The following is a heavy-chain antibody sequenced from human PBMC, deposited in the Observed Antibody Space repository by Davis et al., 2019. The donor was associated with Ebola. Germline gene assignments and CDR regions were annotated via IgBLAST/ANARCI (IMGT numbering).Heavy chain of an antibody. CDR2: INHSGST. CDR3: ARVPTYYDFWSGYYRANGNWFDP. CDR1: GGSFSGYY. Sequence: MPSETLSLTCAVYGGSFSGYYWSWIRQPPGKGLEWIGEINHSGSTNYNPSLKSRVTISVDTSKNQFSLKLSSVTAADTAVYYCARVPTYYDFWSGYYRANGNWFDPWGQGTLVTVSS. V-gene: IGHV4-34*01. D-gene: IGHD3-3*01. J-gene: IGHJ5*02.